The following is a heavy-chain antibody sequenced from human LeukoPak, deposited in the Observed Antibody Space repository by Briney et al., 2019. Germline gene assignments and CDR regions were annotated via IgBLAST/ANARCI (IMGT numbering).Heavy chain of an antibody. Sequence: GASVKVSCKASGYSFTSHYMHWVRQAPGQGLEWMGLINPRGTATRYAESFQGRLTLTRDLSTSTDYMELSRLRSDDTAVYYCARDASYYDILTGYYIAHASFDYWGQGTLVTVSS. V-gene: IGHV1-46*01. CDR2: INPRGTAT. CDR3: ARDASYYDILTGYYIAHASFDY. CDR1: GYSFTSHY. J-gene: IGHJ4*02. D-gene: IGHD3-9*01.